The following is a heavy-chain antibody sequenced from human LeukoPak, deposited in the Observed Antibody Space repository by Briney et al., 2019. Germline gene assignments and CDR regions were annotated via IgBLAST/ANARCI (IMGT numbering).Heavy chain of an antibody. CDR3: TRRYCSSTSCYDY. CDR2: IRSKANSYAT. J-gene: IGHJ4*02. Sequence: GGSLRLSCAASGFTFSGSAMHWVRQASGKGLEWVGRIRSKANSYATAYAASVKGRFTISRDDSKNTAYLQMNSLKTEDTAVYYCTRRYCSSTSCYDYWGQGTWSPSPQ. CDR1: GFTFSGSA. V-gene: IGHV3-73*01. D-gene: IGHD2-2*01.